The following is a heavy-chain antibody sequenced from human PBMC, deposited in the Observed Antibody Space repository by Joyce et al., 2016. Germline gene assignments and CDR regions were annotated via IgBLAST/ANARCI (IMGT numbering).Heavy chain of an antibody. J-gene: IGHJ4*02. CDR3: VRNHCSDGSCHAYFDS. D-gene: IGHD2-15*01. Sequence: EVQLVESGGGLVQPGGSLRLSCAASGFTFNTYSMNWVRQAPGKGLGWISYIISNGISTFYADSVRGRFTISRDNDKNSLHLQMNSLRAEDTAVYYCVRNHCSDGSCHAYFDSWGQGTLVTVSS. CDR1: GFTFNTYS. V-gene: IGHV3-48*01. CDR2: IISNGIST.